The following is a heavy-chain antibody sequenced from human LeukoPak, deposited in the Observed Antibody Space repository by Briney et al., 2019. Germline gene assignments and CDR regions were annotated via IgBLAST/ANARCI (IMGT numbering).Heavy chain of an antibody. Sequence: GGTLRLSCAASGFTFSSYGMSWVRQAPGKGLEWVSAISGSGGSTYYADSVKGRFTISRDNSKNTLYLQMNSLRAEDTAVYYCAKDLTYYYDSSGSDAGYYWGQGTLVTVSS. CDR3: AKDLTYYYDSSGSDAGYY. V-gene: IGHV3-23*01. D-gene: IGHD3-22*01. CDR2: ISGSGGST. CDR1: GFTFSSYG. J-gene: IGHJ4*02.